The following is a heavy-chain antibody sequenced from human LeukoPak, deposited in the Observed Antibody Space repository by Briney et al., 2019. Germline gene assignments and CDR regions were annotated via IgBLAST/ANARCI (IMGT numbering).Heavy chain of an antibody. CDR3: AKDGTRLWFGELDY. V-gene: IGHV3-30*18. CDR1: GFTFSSYG. J-gene: IGHJ4*02. Sequence: GRSLRLSCAASGFTFSSYGMHWVRQAPGKGLEWVAVISYDGSNKYCADSVKGRFTISRDNSKNTLYLQMNSLRAEDMAVYYCAKDGTRLWFGELDYWGQGTLVTVSS. CDR2: ISYDGSNK. D-gene: IGHD3-10*01.